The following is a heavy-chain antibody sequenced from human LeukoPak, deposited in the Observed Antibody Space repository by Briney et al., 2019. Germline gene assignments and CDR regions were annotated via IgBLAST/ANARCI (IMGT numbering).Heavy chain of an antibody. CDR2: ISSSSSYI. CDR1: GFTFSSYS. CDR3: ARDMLRYCSSTSCYVDGMDV. Sequence: GGSLRLSCAASGFTFSSYSMNWVRQAPGKGLEWVSSISSSSSYIYYADSVKGRFTISRDNAKNSLYLQMNSLRGEDTAVYYCARDMLRYCSSTSCYVDGMDVWGKGTTVTVSS. D-gene: IGHD2-2*01. J-gene: IGHJ6*04. V-gene: IGHV3-21*01.